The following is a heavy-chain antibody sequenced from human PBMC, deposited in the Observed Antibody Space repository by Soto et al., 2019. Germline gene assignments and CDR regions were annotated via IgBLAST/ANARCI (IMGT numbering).Heavy chain of an antibody. D-gene: IGHD2-15*01. CDR1: GFTFSSYG. J-gene: IGHJ4*02. Sequence: QVQLVESGGGVVQPGRSLRLSCAASGFTFSSYGMHWVRQAPGKGLEWVAVIWYDGSNKYYADSVKGRFTISRDNSKNTLYLQMNSLRAEDTAVYYCARDLAPVGYCSGGSCYPHPFDYWGQGTLVTVSS. CDR2: IWYDGSNK. V-gene: IGHV3-33*01. CDR3: ARDLAPVGYCSGGSCYPHPFDY.